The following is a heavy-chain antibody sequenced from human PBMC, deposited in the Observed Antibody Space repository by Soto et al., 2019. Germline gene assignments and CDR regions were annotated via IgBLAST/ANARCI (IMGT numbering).Heavy chain of an antibody. V-gene: IGHV4-4*02. D-gene: IGHD2-21*02. CDR3: AKDSRIVVVTAPYDY. J-gene: IGHJ4*02. Sequence: SETLSLTCRVSGTSISSSYWWAWVRQSPGKGLEWIGEIYHNGITKYNPSLKSRVSMSIDKSNNQFSLKLTSVTAADTAVYYCAKDSRIVVVTAPYDYWGQGTLVTVSS. CDR2: IYHNGIT. CDR1: GTSISSSYW.